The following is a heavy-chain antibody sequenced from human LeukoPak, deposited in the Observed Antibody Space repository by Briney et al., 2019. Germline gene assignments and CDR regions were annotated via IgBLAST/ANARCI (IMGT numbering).Heavy chain of an antibody. CDR2: ISAYNGNT. CDR1: GGTFSSYA. V-gene: IGHV1-18*01. CDR3: ARDPSIAAAGTGWFDP. D-gene: IGHD6-13*01. Sequence: ASVKVSCKASGGTFSSYAISWVRQAPGQGLEWMGWISAYNGNTNYAQKLQGRVTMTTDTSTSTAYMELRSLRSDDTAVYYCARDPSIAAAGTGWFDPWGQGTLVTVSS. J-gene: IGHJ5*02.